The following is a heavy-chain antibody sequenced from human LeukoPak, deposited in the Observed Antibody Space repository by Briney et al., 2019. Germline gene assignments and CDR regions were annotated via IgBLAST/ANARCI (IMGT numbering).Heavy chain of an antibody. V-gene: IGHV3-20*04. CDR3: ARALGPCSGGSCYTTTSFDY. J-gene: IGHJ4*02. Sequence: GGSLRLSCAAPGFTFDDYGMSWVRQAPGKGLEWVSGINWNGGSTGYADSVKGRFTISRDNAKNSLYLQMNSLRAEDTALYYCARALGPCSGGSCYTTTSFDYWGQGTLVTVSS. CDR1: GFTFDDYG. D-gene: IGHD2-15*01. CDR2: INWNGGST.